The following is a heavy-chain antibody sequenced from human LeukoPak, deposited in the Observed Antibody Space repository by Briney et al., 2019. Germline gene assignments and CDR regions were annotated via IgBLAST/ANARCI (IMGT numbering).Heavy chain of an antibody. V-gene: IGHV1-46*01. CDR2: INPRGDST. CDR1: GYTFTTYY. CDR3: ARFLKSYQLYYFDY. Sequence: ASVKVSCKASGYTFTTYYMHWVRQAPGQGLEWMGVINPRGDSTTYAQKFQGRVTMTRDMSTSTVYMELSSLRSEDTAVYYCARFLKSYQLYYFDYWGQGTLVTVSS. J-gene: IGHJ4*02. D-gene: IGHD1-26*01.